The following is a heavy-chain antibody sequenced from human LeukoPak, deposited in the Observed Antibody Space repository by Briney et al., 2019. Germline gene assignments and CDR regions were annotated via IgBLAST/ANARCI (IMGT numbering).Heavy chain of an antibody. D-gene: IGHD6-13*01. CDR3: ARQNRGIAAAGTMGWFDP. CDR2: IYHSGST. Sequence: SETLSLTCAVSGGSISSGGYSWSWIRQPPGKGLEWIGYIYHSGSTYYNPSLKSRVTISVDRSKNQFSLKLSSVTAADTAVYYCARQNRGIAAAGTMGWFDPWGQGTLVTVSS. CDR1: GGSISSGGYS. V-gene: IGHV4-30-2*01. J-gene: IGHJ5*02.